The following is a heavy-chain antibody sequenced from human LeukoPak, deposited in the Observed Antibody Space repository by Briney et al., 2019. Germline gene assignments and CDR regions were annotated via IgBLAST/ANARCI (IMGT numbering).Heavy chain of an antibody. CDR1: GFTFSSYG. D-gene: IGHD6-13*01. CDR3: AKDFDIAAADGY. Sequence: GGSLRLSCAASGFTFSSYGMHWVRQAPGKGLEWVAFIRYDGSNKYYADSVKGRFTISRDNSKNTLYLQMNSLRAEDTAVYYRAKDFDIAAADGYWGQGTLVTVSS. J-gene: IGHJ4*02. V-gene: IGHV3-30*02. CDR2: IRYDGSNK.